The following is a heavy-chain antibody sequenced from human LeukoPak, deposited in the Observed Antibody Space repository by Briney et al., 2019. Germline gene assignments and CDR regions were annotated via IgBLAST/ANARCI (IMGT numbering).Heavy chain of an antibody. Sequence: PGGSLRLSCAASGFTFSDYYMSWIRQAPGKGLEWVSYISSSGSTIYYADSVKGRFTISRDNAKNSLYLQMNSLRAEDTAVYYCAKSVVVITLDAFDIWGQGTMVTVSS. J-gene: IGHJ3*02. V-gene: IGHV3-11*01. D-gene: IGHD3-22*01. CDR3: AKSVVVITLDAFDI. CDR1: GFTFSDYY. CDR2: ISSSGSTI.